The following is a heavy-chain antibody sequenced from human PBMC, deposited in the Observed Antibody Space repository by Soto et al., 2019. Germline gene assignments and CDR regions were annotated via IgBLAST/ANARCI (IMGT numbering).Heavy chain of an antibody. Sequence: ASVKVSCKVSGYTLTELSMHWVRQAPGKGLEWMGGFDPEDGETIYAQKFQGKVTMTEETSTDTSYMELSSLRSEDTALFYFATYKTIGYCSSTSCSLDYWGQGTLVTVSS. J-gene: IGHJ4*02. V-gene: IGHV1-24*01. CDR1: GYTLTELS. CDR3: ATYKTIGYCSSTSCSLDY. D-gene: IGHD2-2*01. CDR2: FDPEDGET.